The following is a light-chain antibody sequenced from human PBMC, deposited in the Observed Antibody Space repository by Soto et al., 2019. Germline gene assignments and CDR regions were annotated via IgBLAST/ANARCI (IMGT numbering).Light chain of an antibody. Sequence: EIVLRQSPGTLSLSPGERATLFCRASQSVSSNYLAWYQQKPGQAPRLLMYGASSRATGTPDRFSGRGSATDFTLTINRLEPEDFAVYYCQAYGSSPVTFGGGTKVEIK. CDR2: GAS. J-gene: IGKJ4*01. CDR3: QAYGSSPVT. V-gene: IGKV3-20*01. CDR1: QSVSSNY.